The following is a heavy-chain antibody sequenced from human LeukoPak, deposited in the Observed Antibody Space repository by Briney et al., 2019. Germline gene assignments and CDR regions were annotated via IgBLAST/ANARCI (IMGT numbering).Heavy chain of an antibody. CDR1: AGSISSYY. CDR3: ARQRCSGGSCYRVDQLYYMDA. J-gene: IGHJ6*03. V-gene: IGHV4-59*08. Sequence: PSGTLSLTCTVAAGSISSYYGSWCRRPPGGGLAPIGYIEYSGSTNYTPSLKSRVTISVDTSKNQFSLQLSSVTAADAGVYYCARQRCSGGSCYRVDQLYYMDAWGKGTTVTVSS. D-gene: IGHD2-15*01. CDR2: IEYSGST.